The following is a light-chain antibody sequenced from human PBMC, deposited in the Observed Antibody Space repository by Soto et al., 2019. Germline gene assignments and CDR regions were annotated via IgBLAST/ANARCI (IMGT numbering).Light chain of an antibody. CDR1: SSDIGFYNY. CDR3: SSYSTSIFYV. Sequence: QSALTQPASVSGSPGQSITISCTGTSSDIGFYNYVSWYQQSPGKAPNLLIYGVTNRPSGISYRFSGSKSGSTASLTIYGLRDEDEADYYCSSYSTSIFYVFGTGTKLTVL. J-gene: IGLJ1*01. V-gene: IGLV2-14*01. CDR2: GVT.